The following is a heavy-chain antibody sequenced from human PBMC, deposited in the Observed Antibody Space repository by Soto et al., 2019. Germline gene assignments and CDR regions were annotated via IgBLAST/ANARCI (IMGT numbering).Heavy chain of an antibody. Sequence: PSETLSLTCTVSGDSISSNGYYWSWIRQHPGKGLEWIGYIHYSGSTYSNPSLKSRVTLSGDTSKKQFSLKLSSVTAADTALYYCAKVHGWSTRYNGMDAWGQGTTVTVSS. J-gene: IGHJ6*02. V-gene: IGHV4-31*03. CDR1: GDSISSNGYY. CDR3: AKVHGWSTRYNGMDA. CDR2: IHYSGST. D-gene: IGHD2-15*01.